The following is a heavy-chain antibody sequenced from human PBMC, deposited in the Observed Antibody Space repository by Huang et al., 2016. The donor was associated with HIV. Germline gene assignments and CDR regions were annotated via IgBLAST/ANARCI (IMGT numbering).Heavy chain of an antibody. D-gene: IGHD3-9*01. CDR3: ARGYDILTRMAY. CDR2: INQSGST. V-gene: IGHV4-34*01. Sequence: QVQLQQWGAGLLKPSETLSLTCAVYGGSFSGYYWSWIRQPPGKGLEWIGEINQSGSTTYNPSLKGRVTISVATSKNQFSLKLSSVTAADTAVYYCARGYDILTRMAYWGQGTLVTVSS. CDR1: GGSFSGYY. J-gene: IGHJ4*02.